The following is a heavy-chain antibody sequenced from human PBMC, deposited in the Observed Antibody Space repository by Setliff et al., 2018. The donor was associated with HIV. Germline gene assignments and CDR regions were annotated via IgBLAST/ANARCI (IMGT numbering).Heavy chain of an antibody. CDR1: GGSISSYY. J-gene: IGHJ4*02. CDR2: IYYSGST. CDR3: ARQPRYPNIAVAGIEY. D-gene: IGHD6-19*01. V-gene: IGHV4-59*08. Sequence: SETLSLTCTVSGGSISSYYWSWIRQPPGKGLEWIGYIYYSGSTNYNPSLKSRVTISVDTSKNQFSLKLSSVTAADTAVYYCARQPRYPNIAVAGIEYWGQGTLVTVSS.